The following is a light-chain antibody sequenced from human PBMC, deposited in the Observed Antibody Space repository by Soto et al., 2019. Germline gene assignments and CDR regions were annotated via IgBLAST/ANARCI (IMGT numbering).Light chain of an antibody. CDR2: EVN. V-gene: IGLV2-23*02. CDR1: NGDVGSYDL. Sequence: SPGQSITISCTGTNGDVGSYDLVSWYQQYPGKAPKLIIYEVNKRPSGVSNRFSGAKSGNTASLTISGLQTEDEADYDCCSYAGGNTLIFGGGTKVTVL. CDR3: CSYAGGNTLI. J-gene: IGLJ2*01.